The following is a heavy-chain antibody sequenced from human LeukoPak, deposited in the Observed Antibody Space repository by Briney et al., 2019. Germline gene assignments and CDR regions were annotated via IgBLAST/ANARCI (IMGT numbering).Heavy chain of an antibody. V-gene: IGHV4-4*07. CDR2: IYTSGST. J-gene: IGHJ4*02. CDR1: GGSISSYY. CDR3: ARDVDCSSTSCYGDLYFDY. D-gene: IGHD2-2*01. Sequence: SETLSLTCTVSGGSISSYYWSWIRQPAGKGLEWIGHIYTSGSTNYNPSLKSRVTMSVDTSKNQFSLKLSSVTAADTAVYYCARDVDCSSTSCYGDLYFDYWGQGTLVTVSS.